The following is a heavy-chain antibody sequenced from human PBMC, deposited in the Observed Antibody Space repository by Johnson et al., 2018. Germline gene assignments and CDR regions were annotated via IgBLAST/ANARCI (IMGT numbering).Heavy chain of an antibody. Sequence: EVQLLESGGGLVQPGGSLRLSCAASGFYFNTHSMNWVRQAPGKGLEWVSYISPITDTIYYADYVKGRFTITRDNAKNSLFLQMNSLRDEDTAVYYCARGGEYYDFWSGYLIDYWGQGTLVTVSS. J-gene: IGHJ1*01. CDR2: ISPITDTI. CDR3: ARGGEYYDFWSGYLIDY. D-gene: IGHD3-3*01. V-gene: IGHV3-48*02. CDR1: GFYFNTHS.